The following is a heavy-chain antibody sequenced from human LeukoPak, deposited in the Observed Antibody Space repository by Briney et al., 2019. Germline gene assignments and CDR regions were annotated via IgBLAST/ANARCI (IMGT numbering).Heavy chain of an antibody. CDR1: GFTFSSYE. V-gene: IGHV3-48*03. CDR3: ARGAGSSGWYRYSDY. D-gene: IGHD6-19*01. CDR2: ISSSDSTI. J-gene: IGHJ4*02. Sequence: GGSLRLSCAASGFTFSSYEMNWVRQAPGKGLEWVSYISSSDSTIYYADSVKGRFTISRDNAKNSLYLQMNSLRAEDTAVYYCARGAGSSGWYRYSDYWGQGTLVTVSS.